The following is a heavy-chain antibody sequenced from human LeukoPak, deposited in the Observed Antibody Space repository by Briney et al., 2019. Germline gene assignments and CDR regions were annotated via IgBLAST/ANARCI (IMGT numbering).Heavy chain of an antibody. J-gene: IGHJ4*02. V-gene: IGHV3-13*01. D-gene: IGHD3-10*01. CDR2: IGTAGDT. CDR1: GFTFSSYD. Sequence: GRSLRLSCAASGFTFSSYDMHWVRQATGKGLEWVSAIGTAGDTYYPGSVKGRFTISRENAKNSLYLQMNSLRAGDTAVYYCVMSTGSGSGSYYDYWGQGTLVTVSS. CDR3: VMSTGSGSGSYYDY.